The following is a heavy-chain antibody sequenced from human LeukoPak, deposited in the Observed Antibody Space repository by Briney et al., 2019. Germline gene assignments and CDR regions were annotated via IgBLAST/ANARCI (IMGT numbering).Heavy chain of an antibody. CDR2: IIPILGIA. D-gene: IGHD6-6*01. CDR3: ARDKGLAPRHDAFDI. V-gene: IGHV1-69*04. J-gene: IGHJ3*02. Sequence: SVKVSXKASGGTFSSYTISWVRQAPGQGLEWMGRIIPILGIANYAQKFQGRVTITADKSTSTAYMELSSLRSEDTAVYYCARDKGLAPRHDAFDIWGQGTMVTVSS. CDR1: GGTFSSYT.